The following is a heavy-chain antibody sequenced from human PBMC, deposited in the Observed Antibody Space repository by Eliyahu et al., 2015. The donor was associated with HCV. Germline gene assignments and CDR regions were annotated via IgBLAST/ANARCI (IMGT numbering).Heavy chain of an antibody. Sequence: QVQLVQSGAEVKKPGASVKVSCKASGHTFTGYYIHWVRQAPGQGLQWMGRINPDGGATNYAQKFQGRVTMTRDTSISTAYMELSSLRSDDTAVYYCAKDEGFQRSGHYSNWFDPWGQGTLVTVSS. J-gene: IGHJ5*02. D-gene: IGHD1-26*01. CDR1: GHTFTGYY. CDR3: AKDEGFQRSGHYSNWFDP. V-gene: IGHV1-2*06. CDR2: INPDGGAT.